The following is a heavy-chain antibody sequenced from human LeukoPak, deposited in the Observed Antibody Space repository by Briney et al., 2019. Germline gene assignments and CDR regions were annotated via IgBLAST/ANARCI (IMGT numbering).Heavy chain of an antibody. CDR2: INPHSGGT. Sequence: ASAKVSCKASGFTFTGYYIHWVRQAPGQGLEWMGYINPHSGGTNSPQKFQGRVTMTTDTSISAAYMELSSLISDDTAMYYCVREGNELLSKNFDYWGQETLVTVSS. J-gene: IGHJ4*02. CDR3: VREGNELLSKNFDY. CDR1: GFTFTGYY. D-gene: IGHD2-21*02. V-gene: IGHV1-2*02.